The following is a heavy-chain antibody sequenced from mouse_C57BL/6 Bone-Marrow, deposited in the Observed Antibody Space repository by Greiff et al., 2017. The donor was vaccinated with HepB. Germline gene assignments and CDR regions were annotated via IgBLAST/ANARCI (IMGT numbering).Heavy chain of an antibody. CDR2: ISSGGSYT. D-gene: IGHD2-3*01. V-gene: IGHV5-6*01. J-gene: IGHJ3*01. CDR1: GFTFSSYG. CDR3: ARHSYDGYYAWFAY. Sequence: EVQRVESGGDLVKPGGSLKLSCAASGFTFSSYGMSWVRQTPDKRLEWVATISSGGSYTYYPDSVKGRFTISRDNAKNTLYLQMSSLKSEDTAMYYCARHSYDGYYAWFAYWGQGTLVTVSA.